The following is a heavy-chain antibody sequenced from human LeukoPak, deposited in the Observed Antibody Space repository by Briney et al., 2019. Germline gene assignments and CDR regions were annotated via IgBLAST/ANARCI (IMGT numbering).Heavy chain of an antibody. Sequence: PSETLSLTCTVSGVSIRSYYWSWIRQPPGKGLEWIGYISDSGSANYNPSLESRVTISVDTSKNQFSLKLNSVTAAHTAIYYCARHSGIGLDSWGQGTLVAVSS. CDR3: ARHSGIGLDS. J-gene: IGHJ4*02. D-gene: IGHD3-10*01. CDR2: ISDSGSA. CDR1: GVSIRSYY. V-gene: IGHV4-59*08.